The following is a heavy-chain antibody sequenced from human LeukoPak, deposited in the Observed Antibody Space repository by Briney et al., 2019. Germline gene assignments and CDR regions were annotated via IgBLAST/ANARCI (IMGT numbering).Heavy chain of an antibody. CDR2: ISCSGGST. J-gene: IGHJ4*02. CDR3: ASPSGSYGY. D-gene: IGHD1-26*01. Sequence: GGSLRLSCAASGFTFSSYAMSWVRQAPGKGLEWISAISCSGGSTYYADSVKGRFTISRDNSKNTLYLQMNSLRAEDPAVYYCASPSGSYGYWGQGTLVTVSS. CDR1: GFTFSSYA. V-gene: IGHV3-23*01.